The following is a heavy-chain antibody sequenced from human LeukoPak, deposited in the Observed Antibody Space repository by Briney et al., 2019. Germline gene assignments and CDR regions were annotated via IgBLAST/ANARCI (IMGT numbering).Heavy chain of an antibody. CDR2: INPSGGST. Sequence: ASVKVSCKASGYTFTSYYMHWVRQAPGQGLEWMGIINPSGGSTSYAQKFQSRVAMTRDTSTSTVYMELSSLRSEDTAVYYCARDGRFLEWLSSRFGYWGQGTLVTVSS. CDR1: GYTFTSYY. J-gene: IGHJ4*02. D-gene: IGHD3-3*01. CDR3: ARDGRFLEWLSSRFGY. V-gene: IGHV1-46*01.